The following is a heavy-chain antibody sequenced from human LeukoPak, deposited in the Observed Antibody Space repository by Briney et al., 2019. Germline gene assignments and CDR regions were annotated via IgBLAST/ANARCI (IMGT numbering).Heavy chain of an antibody. CDR1: GGSISSSSYY. CDR3: ASTLKYQLSWFDP. Sequence: SETLSLTCTVSGGSISSSSYYWGWIRQPPGKGLEWIGSIYYSGSTYYNPSLKSRVAISVDTSKNQFSLKLSSVTAADTAVYYCASTLKYQLSWFDPWGQGTLVTVSP. CDR2: IYYSGST. D-gene: IGHD2-2*01. J-gene: IGHJ5*02. V-gene: IGHV4-39*01.